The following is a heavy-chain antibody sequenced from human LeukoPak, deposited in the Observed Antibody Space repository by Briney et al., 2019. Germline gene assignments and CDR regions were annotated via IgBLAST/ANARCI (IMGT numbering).Heavy chain of an antibody. CDR2: IIPVFGTS. CDR3: ARGGGRGLWPFRRDNYFDY. CDR1: GGTFSSYA. J-gene: IGHJ4*02. Sequence: SVKVSCKASGGTFSSYAINWVRQAPGQGLEWMGGIIPVFGTSNYAQKLQGRVTMTRNTSISTAYMELSSLRSEDTAVYYCARGGGRGLWPFRRDNYFDYWGQGTLVTVSS. D-gene: IGHD5-18*01. V-gene: IGHV1-69*05.